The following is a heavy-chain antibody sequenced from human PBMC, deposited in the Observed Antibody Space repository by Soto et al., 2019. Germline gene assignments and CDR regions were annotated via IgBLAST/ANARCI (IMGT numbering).Heavy chain of an antibody. J-gene: IGHJ4*02. D-gene: IGHD1-1*01. V-gene: IGHV4-31*03. CDR3: ARAPLYRQLGLEELEKYFDY. CDR2: IYYSGST. CDR1: GGSISSGGYY. Sequence: KTSETLSLTCTVSGGSISSGGYYWSWIRQHPGKGLEWIGYIYYSGSTYYNPSLKSRVTISVDTSKNQFSLKLSSVTAADTAVYYCARAPLYRQLGLEELEKYFDYWGQGTLVTVSS.